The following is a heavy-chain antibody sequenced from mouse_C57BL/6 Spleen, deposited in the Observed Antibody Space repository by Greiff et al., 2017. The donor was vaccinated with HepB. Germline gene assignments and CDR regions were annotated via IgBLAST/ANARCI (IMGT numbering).Heavy chain of an antibody. V-gene: IGHV10-1*01. CDR2: IRSKSNNYAT. Sequence: DVMLVESGGGLVQPKGSLKLSCAASGFSFNTYAMNWVRQAPGKGLEWVARIRSKSNNYATYYADSVKDRFTISRDDSESMLYLQMNNLKTEDTAMYYCVGHYYGSSYGYFDVWGTGTTVTVSS. D-gene: IGHD1-1*01. CDR3: VGHYYGSSYGYFDV. CDR1: GFSFNTYA. J-gene: IGHJ1*03.